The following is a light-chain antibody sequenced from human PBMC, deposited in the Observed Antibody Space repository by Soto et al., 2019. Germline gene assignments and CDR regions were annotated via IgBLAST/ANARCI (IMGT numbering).Light chain of an antibody. J-gene: IGKJ2*01. CDR1: QSVSSSH. CDR2: GAS. Sequence: IVLTQSPCTLSSSPGDRATLACRARQSVSSSHLAWYQQKPGQAPRLLIYGASSRATGIPDRFSGSGSGTDFTLTISRLEPEDFGVYFCQQYGDSPMYNFGQGTKLEI. CDR3: QQYGDSPMYN. V-gene: IGKV3-20*01.